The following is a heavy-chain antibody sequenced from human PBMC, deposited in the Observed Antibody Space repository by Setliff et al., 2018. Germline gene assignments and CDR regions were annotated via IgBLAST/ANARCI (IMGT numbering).Heavy chain of an antibody. V-gene: IGHV3-7*01. CDR2: IKQDGSTK. CDR3: VRDDADNYDAFDN. CDR1: GFTFRRHG. D-gene: IGHD3-22*01. Sequence: GGSLRLSCGTSGFTFRRHGMHWVRQAPGKGLEWVADIKQDGSTKYYLDSVKGRFTISRDNAKRSLYLQMNGLRADDTGVYYCVRDDADNYDAFDNWGQGTLVTVSS. J-gene: IGHJ3*02.